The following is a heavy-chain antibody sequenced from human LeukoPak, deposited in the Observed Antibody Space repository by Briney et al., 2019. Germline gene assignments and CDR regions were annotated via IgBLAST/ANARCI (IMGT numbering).Heavy chain of an antibody. J-gene: IGHJ4*02. V-gene: IGHV4-39*07. D-gene: IGHD3-3*01. Sequence: SETLSLTCTVSGGSISSSSYYWGWIRQPPGKGLEWIGSIYYSGSTYYNPSLKSRVTISVDTSKNQFSLKLSSVTAADTAVYYCARDDFWSGYFDYWGQGTLVTVSS. CDR3: ARDDFWSGYFDY. CDR1: GGSISSSSYY. CDR2: IYYSGST.